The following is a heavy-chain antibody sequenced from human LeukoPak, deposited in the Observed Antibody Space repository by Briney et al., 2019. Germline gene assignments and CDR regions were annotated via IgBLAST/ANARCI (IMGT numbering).Heavy chain of an antibody. V-gene: IGHV4-39*01. Sequence: SETLSLTCAVYGGSFSGYYWGWIRQPPGKGLEWIGSIYYSGSTYYNPSLKSRVTISVDTSKNQFSLKLSSVTAADTAVYYCATTEKYYYDSSGYYIVYWGQGTLVTVSS. CDR2: IYYSGST. CDR3: ATTEKYYYDSSGYYIVY. J-gene: IGHJ4*02. CDR1: GGSFSGYY. D-gene: IGHD3-22*01.